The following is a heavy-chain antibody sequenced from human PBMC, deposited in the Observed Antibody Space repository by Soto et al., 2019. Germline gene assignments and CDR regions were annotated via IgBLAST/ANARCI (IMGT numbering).Heavy chain of an antibody. CDR3: ARHYDPIPYYYYSGRDV. J-gene: IGHJ6*02. D-gene: IGHD5-12*01. V-gene: IGHV3-7*03. Sequence: GGSERQSVESSEFAYLGDRSICNSQAPGRGLEWVDNINRNGNGRYYADSVKGRFTISRDNAKKTLYLQMNSLRAEDTAVYYCARHYDPIPYYYYSGRDVWGQGTTVTVSS. CDR2: INRNGNGR. CDR1: EFAYLGDR.